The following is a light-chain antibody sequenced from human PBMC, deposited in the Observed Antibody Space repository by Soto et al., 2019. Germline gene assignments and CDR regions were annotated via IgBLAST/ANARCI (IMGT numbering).Light chain of an antibody. V-gene: IGKV3-15*01. CDR3: QKYNNWPLT. Sequence: EIVMTQSPATLSVSPGERATLSCRASQTVNNNLAWYQQKPGQAPRLLIYGASARATGIPARFSGSGSGTEFTLTISSLQSEDVAVYSCQKYNNWPLTFGGGTKVEIK. J-gene: IGKJ4*01. CDR1: QTVNNN. CDR2: GAS.